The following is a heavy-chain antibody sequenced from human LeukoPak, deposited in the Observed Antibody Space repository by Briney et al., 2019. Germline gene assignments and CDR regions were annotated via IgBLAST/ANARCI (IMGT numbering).Heavy chain of an antibody. J-gene: IGHJ4*02. CDR1: GFTFSSYA. CDR3: ARGSQSGSYFY. CDR2: ISYDGSNK. Sequence: GRSLRLSCAASGFTFSSYAMHWVRQAPGKGLEWVAVISYDGSNKYYADSVKGRFTISRDNSKNTLYLQMNSLRAEDTAVYYCARGSQSGSYFYWGQGTLVTVSS. D-gene: IGHD1-26*01. V-gene: IGHV3-30-3*01.